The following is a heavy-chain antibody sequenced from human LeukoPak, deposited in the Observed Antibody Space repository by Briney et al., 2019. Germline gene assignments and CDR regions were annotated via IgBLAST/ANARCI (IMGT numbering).Heavy chain of an antibody. J-gene: IGHJ4*02. D-gene: IGHD6-13*01. CDR2: MSSSSSTI. V-gene: IGHV3-48*01. CDR3: ARVGSSWYY. Sequence: QPGGSLRLSCAASGFTFSSYSMNWVRQAPGKGLEWVSYMSSSSSTIYYADSVKGRFTISRDNAKNSLYLQMNSLSAEDTAVYYCARVGSSWYYWGQGTLVTVSS. CDR1: GFTFSSYS.